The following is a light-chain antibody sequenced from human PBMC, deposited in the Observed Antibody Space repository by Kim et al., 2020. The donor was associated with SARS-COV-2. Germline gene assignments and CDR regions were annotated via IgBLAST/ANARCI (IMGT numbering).Light chain of an antibody. CDR3: QQSYSTTIT. J-gene: IGKJ5*01. V-gene: IGKV1-39*01. Sequence: ASVGDRVTITCRASQSISSYLNWYQQKPGEAPKLLSYAASSLQSGVPSRFSGSGSGTDFTLTISSLQPEDFATYYCQQSYSTTITFGQGTRLEIK. CDR2: AAS. CDR1: QSISSY.